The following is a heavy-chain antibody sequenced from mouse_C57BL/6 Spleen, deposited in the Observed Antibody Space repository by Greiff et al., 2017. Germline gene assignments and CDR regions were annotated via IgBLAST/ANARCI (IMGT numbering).Heavy chain of an antibody. CDR2: IYPGDGDT. Sequence: QVQLQQSGPELVKPGASVKISCKASGYAFSSSWMNWVKQRPGKGLEWIGRIYPGDGDTNYNGKFKGKAKLTADKSSSTAYMQLSSLTSEDSAFYFCARGDGNFDYWGQGTTLTVSS. CDR3: ARGDGNFDY. CDR1: GYAFSSSW. J-gene: IGHJ2*01. V-gene: IGHV1-82*01. D-gene: IGHD2-1*01.